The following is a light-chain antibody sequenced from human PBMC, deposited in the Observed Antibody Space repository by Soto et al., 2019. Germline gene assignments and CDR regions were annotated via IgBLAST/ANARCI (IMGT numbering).Light chain of an antibody. CDR2: DAS. V-gene: IGKV3-11*01. J-gene: IGKJ1*01. CDR1: QSVSDY. Sequence: EIVLTQSPATLSLSPGERATLSCRASQSVSDYLAWYQQKPGQAPRLLIYDASKRSTGIPARFTGRGSGTDFTLTISSLEPEDFAVYYCQQRSNWWTFGQGTKVEIK. CDR3: QQRSNWWT.